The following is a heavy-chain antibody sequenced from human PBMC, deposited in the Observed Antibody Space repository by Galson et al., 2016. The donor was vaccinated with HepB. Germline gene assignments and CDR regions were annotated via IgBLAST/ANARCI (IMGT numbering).Heavy chain of an antibody. CDR1: GGSIVSHY. J-gene: IGHJ3*02. V-gene: IGHV4-59*11. CDR2: IYCTGHT. Sequence: LSLTCTVSGGSIVSHYWSWIRQPPGKGLEWIGYIYCTGHTNYSPSLKSRVTISVDMSKNQFSLKLNSVTAADTAVYYCARDPLQLQAFDMWGQGTMVTVSS. D-gene: IGHD2-2*01. CDR3: ARDPLQLQAFDM.